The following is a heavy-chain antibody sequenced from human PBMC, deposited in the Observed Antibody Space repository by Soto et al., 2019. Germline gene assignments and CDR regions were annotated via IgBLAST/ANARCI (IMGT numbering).Heavy chain of an antibody. D-gene: IGHD2-8*01. Sequence: PGGSLRLSCAASGFTFSSYGMHWVRQAPGKGLGWVAVIWYDGSNKYYADSVKGRFTISRDNSKNTLYLQMNSLRAEDTAVYYCARDSSPYFQMDYWGQGTLVTVSS. CDR2: IWYDGSNK. CDR3: ARDSSPYFQMDY. CDR1: GFTFSSYG. V-gene: IGHV3-33*01. J-gene: IGHJ4*02.